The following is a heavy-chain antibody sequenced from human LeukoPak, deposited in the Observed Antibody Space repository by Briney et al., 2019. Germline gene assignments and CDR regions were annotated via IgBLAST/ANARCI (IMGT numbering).Heavy chain of an antibody. CDR3: AGEGEYGQSYS. Sequence: PSETLSLTCAVYGGSFSGYYWNWIRQAPGKGPEWIGNIYRGRTRLNPSYTSRVAISVDMSKSQVSLSLTSVTAADTAIYYCAGEGEYGQSYSWGQGVLVVVSA. V-gene: IGHV4-34*01. D-gene: IGHD4-17*01. J-gene: IGHJ5*02. CDR2: IYRGRT. CDR1: GGSFSGYY.